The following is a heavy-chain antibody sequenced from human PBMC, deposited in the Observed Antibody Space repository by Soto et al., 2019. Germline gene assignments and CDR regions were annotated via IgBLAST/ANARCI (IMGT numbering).Heavy chain of an antibody. Sequence: QVQLVESGGGVVQPGRSLRLSCAASGFNFNNYGMHWVRQAPGKGLEWVAFIWFNGINKYYAESVKGRFAISRDNSETSLALQMDSLRVDDTGVYYCVRDGDFSTGFGKDYWGQGTLVTVSS. CDR2: IWFNGINK. J-gene: IGHJ4*02. V-gene: IGHV3-33*01. D-gene: IGHD2-2*01. CDR3: VRDGDFSTGFGKDY. CDR1: GFNFNNYG.